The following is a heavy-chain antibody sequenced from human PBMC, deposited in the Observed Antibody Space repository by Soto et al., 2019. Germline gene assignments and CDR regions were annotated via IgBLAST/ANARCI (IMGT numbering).Heavy chain of an antibody. Sequence: EVQLVESGGGLVQPGRSLRLSCAASGFTFEDYGMHWVRQAPGKGLEWVSGISWDSVSLGYGDSVEGRFTISRDNSKNTLFLQMNSLRTEDTAIYFCARAEPAGFGVMTASHYYGMDVWGQGTTVTVSS. D-gene: IGHD3-3*01. CDR1: GFTFEDYG. CDR3: ARAEPAGFGVMTASHYYGMDV. CDR2: ISWDSVSL. J-gene: IGHJ6*02. V-gene: IGHV3-9*01.